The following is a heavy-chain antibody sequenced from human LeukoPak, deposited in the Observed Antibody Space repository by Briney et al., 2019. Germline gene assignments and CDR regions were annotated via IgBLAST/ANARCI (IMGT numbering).Heavy chain of an antibody. CDR3: ASRSGRWYINAFDI. V-gene: IGHV1-69*13. Sequence: SVKVSCKASGGTFSSYAISWVRQAPRQGLEWMGGIIPIFGTANYAQKFQGRVTITADESTSTAYMELSSLRSEDTAVYYCASRSGRWYINAFDIWGQGTVVTVSS. CDR2: IIPIFGTA. CDR1: GGTFSSYA. D-gene: IGHD6-13*01. J-gene: IGHJ3*02.